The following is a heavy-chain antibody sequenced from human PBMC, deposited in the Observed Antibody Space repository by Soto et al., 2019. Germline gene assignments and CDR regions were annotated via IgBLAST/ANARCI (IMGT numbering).Heavy chain of an antibody. D-gene: IGHD6-13*01. J-gene: IGHJ6*02. CDR3: ARDLAAENYYGMDV. CDR1: GYTFTSYG. Sequence: ASVKVSCKASGYTFTSYGISWVRQAPGQGLEWMGWISAYNGNTNYAQKFQGRVTMTTDTSTSTAYMELRSLRSDDTAVYYCARDLAAENYYGMDVWGQGTTVTVSS. V-gene: IGHV1-18*01. CDR2: ISAYNGNT.